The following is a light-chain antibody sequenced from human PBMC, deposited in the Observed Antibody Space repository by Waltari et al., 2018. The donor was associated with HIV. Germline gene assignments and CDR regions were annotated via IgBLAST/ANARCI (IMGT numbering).Light chain of an antibody. CDR2: DNN. CDR1: SSNVGNNY. Sequence: QSVLTQPPSVSAASGQKVTISCSRSSSNVGNNYVSWYQQFPGTAPKLLIYDNNKRPLGIPDRFSGSKSGTSATLGITGLQTGDEADYYCGTWDSSLSAWVFGGGTKLTVL. J-gene: IGLJ3*02. CDR3: GTWDSSLSAWV. V-gene: IGLV1-51*01.